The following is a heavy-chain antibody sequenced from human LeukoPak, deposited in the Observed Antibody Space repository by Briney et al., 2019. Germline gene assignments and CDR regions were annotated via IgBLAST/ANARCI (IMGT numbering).Heavy chain of an antibody. V-gene: IGHV7-4-1*02. D-gene: IGHD3-10*01. CDR1: GYTFTSYA. CDR2: INTNTGNP. CDR3: ASELWFGDSRYFDY. Sequence: ASVKVSCKASGYTFTSYAMNWVRQAPGRGLEWMGWINTNTGNPTYAQGFTGRFVFSLDTSVSTAYLQISSLKAEDTAVYYCASELWFGDSRYFDYWGQGTLVTVSS. J-gene: IGHJ4*02.